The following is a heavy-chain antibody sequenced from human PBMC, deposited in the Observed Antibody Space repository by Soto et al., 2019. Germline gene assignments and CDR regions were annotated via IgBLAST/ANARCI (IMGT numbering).Heavy chain of an antibody. CDR3: ARNYGGNSYAFDI. D-gene: IGHD2-21*02. Sequence: EVQLVESGGGLVQPGGSLRLSCAASAFTFSSYAMHWVRQAPGKGLEYVSAISSNGGSTYYANSVKGRFTISRDNSKNTLYLQMGRLRAEDMAVYYCARNYGGNSYAFDIWGQGTMVTVSS. V-gene: IGHV3-64*01. J-gene: IGHJ3*02. CDR1: AFTFSSYA. CDR2: ISSNGGST.